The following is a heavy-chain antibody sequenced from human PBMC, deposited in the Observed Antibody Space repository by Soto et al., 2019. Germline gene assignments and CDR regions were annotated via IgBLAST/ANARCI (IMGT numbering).Heavy chain of an antibody. J-gene: IGHJ4*02. Sequence: QVQLQQSGPGLVKPSQTLSLTCAISGDSVSSNSAAWNWIRQSPSRGLEWLGRTYYRSKWYNDYAVSVKSSVTFNPDTSKNQFSLQLNSVTPEDTAVYYCARAIVVVPAASDYFDYWCQGALVTVSS. V-gene: IGHV6-1*01. CDR1: GDSVSSNSAA. CDR2: TYYRSKWYN. D-gene: IGHD2-2*01. CDR3: ARAIVVVPAASDYFDY.